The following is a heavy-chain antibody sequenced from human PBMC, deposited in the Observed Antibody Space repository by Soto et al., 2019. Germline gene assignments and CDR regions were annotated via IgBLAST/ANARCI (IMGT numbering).Heavy chain of an antibody. CDR2: IYYSGST. V-gene: IGHV4-59*01. Sequence: SETLSLTCTVSGGSISSYYWSRIRQPPGKGLEWIGYIYYSGSTNYNPSLKSRVTISVDTSKNQFSLKLSSVTAADTAVYYCARGNLVDYWGQGTLVTVSS. CDR1: GGSISSYY. CDR3: ARGNLVDY. J-gene: IGHJ4*02.